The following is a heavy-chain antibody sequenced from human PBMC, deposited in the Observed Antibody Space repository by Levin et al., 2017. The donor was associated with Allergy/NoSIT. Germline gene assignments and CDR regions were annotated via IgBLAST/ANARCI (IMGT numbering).Heavy chain of an antibody. Sequence: GESLKISCAASGFTFSSYAMHWVRQAPGKGLEWVAVISYDGSNKYYADSVKGRFTISRDNSKNTLYLQMNSLRAEDTAVYYCARSIGIAVAFDLWGRGTLVTVSS. CDR3: ARSIGIAVAFDL. CDR1: GFTFSSYA. CDR2: ISYDGSNK. J-gene: IGHJ2*01. V-gene: IGHV3-30-3*01. D-gene: IGHD6-19*01.